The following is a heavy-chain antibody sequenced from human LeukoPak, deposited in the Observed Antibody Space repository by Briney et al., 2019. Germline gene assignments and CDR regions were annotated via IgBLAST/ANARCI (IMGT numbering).Heavy chain of an antibody. D-gene: IGHD6-13*01. Sequence: PSETLSLTCAVYGGSFSGYYWSWIRQPPGKGLEWIGEINHSGSTNYNPSLKSRVTISVDTSKNQFSLKLSSVTAADTAVYYCGRGGSGYSSSWYNIWGQGTLVTVSS. CDR3: GRGGSGYSSSWYNI. V-gene: IGHV4-34*01. CDR1: GGSFSGYY. CDR2: INHSGST. J-gene: IGHJ4*02.